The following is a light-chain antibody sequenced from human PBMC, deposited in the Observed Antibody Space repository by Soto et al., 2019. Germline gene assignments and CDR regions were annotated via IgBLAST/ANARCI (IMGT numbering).Light chain of an antibody. CDR2: GAA. CDR3: HQYGSSPPYS. J-gene: IGKJ2*01. V-gene: IGKV3-20*01. Sequence: EIVLTQSPGTLSLSPGERATLSCRASQSVSSSYLAWYQHKPGEAPRLLIDGAASRATGIPHMFSGSGSGTDFTLTISRLEAEDCAVYYCHQYGSSPPYSVGEGTKREIK. CDR1: QSVSSSY.